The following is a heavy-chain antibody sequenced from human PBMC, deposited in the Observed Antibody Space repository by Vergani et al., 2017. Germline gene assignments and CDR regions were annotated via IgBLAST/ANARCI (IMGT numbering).Heavy chain of an antibody. J-gene: IGHJ5*02. Sequence: QVQLQESGPGLVKPSQTLSLTCTVSGGSISSGSYYWGWIRQPPGKGLEWIGSIYYSGSTYYNPSLKSRVTISVDTSKNQFSLKLSSVTAADTAVYYCARVGIKAGLNWFDPWGQGTLVTVSS. CDR2: IYYSGST. D-gene: IGHD1-26*01. CDR3: ARVGIKAGLNWFDP. V-gene: IGHV4-39*07. CDR1: GGSISSGSYY.